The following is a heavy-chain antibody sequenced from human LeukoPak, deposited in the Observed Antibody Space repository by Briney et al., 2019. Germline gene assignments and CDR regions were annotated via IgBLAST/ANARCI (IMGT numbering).Heavy chain of an antibody. J-gene: IGHJ4*02. CDR3: ARILTYYYDSSGYYSDY. CDR1: GFTFSSYS. D-gene: IGHD3-22*01. CDR2: ISSSSSYI. Sequence: GRSLRLSCAASGFTFSSYSMNWVRQAPGKGLEWVSSISSSSSYIYYADSVKGRFTISRDNAKNSLYLQLNSLRAEDTAAYYCARILTYYYDSSGYYSDYWGQGTLVTVSS. V-gene: IGHV3-21*01.